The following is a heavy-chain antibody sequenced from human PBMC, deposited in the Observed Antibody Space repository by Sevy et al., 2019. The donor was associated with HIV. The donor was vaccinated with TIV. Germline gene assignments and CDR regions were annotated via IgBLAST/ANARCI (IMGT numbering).Heavy chain of an antibody. D-gene: IGHD1-26*01. CDR1: GGSITSLY. Sequence: SETLSLTCTVSGGSITSLYWNWIRQPPGKGLEWIANIYYNDHINYNPSLKSRVTLSLDTSKNQFSRGLSAVTAADTAMYYCAGENAWGRGYSWGQGTLVTVSS. J-gene: IGHJ4*02. CDR3: AGENAWGRGYS. V-gene: IGHV4-59*08. CDR2: IYYNDHI.